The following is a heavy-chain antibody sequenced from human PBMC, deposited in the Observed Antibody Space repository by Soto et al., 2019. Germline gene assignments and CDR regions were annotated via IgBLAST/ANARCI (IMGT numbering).Heavy chain of an antibody. V-gene: IGHV3-33*01. Sequence: PGGSLRLSCAASGFTFSSYGMHWVRQAPGKGLEWVAVIWYDGSNKYYADSVKGRFTISRDNSKDTLYLQMNSLRAEDTAVYYCARSYSSSWYYYYYGMDVWGQGTTVTSP. J-gene: IGHJ6*02. CDR1: GFTFSSYG. D-gene: IGHD6-13*01. CDR2: IWYDGSNK. CDR3: ARSYSSSWYYYYYGMDV.